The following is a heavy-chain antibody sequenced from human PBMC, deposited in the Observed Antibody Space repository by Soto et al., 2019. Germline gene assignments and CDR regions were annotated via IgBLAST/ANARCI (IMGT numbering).Heavy chain of an antibody. J-gene: IGHJ5*02. CDR1: GGSISTYY. D-gene: IGHD3-10*01. CDR3: ARESAGSHKNNWFDP. Sequence: QVQLQESGPGLVKPSETLSLTCTVSGGSISTYYWSWIRQPPGKGLERIGYIYYSGSTYYNPSLKSRVTMSVDTSRNQLLLQLNSVTAADTAVYYCARESAGSHKNNWFDPWGQGTLVTVSS. CDR2: IYYSGST. V-gene: IGHV4-59*01.